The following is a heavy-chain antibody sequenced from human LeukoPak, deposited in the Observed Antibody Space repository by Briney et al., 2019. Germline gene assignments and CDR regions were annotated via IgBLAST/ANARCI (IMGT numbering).Heavy chain of an antibody. J-gene: IGHJ5*01. V-gene: IGHV1-2*02. CDR1: GYTFTGHY. CDR2: VNPNSGDT. Sequence: ASVKVSCKASGYTFTGHYLHWVRQAPGQGLEWMGCVNPNSGDTNYAQKFQGSVTMTRDTSISTVYMELSRLRSDDTAVYYCARASVSYWWFDSWGQGTLVTVSS. D-gene: IGHD2-8*02. CDR3: ARASVSYWWFDS.